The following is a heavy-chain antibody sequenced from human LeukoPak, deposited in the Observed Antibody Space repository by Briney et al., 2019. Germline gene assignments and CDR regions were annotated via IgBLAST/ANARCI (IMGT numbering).Heavy chain of an antibody. CDR1: GFTFSSYS. D-gene: IGHD5-18*01. CDR2: ISGSGGST. CDR3: AKEWGYGCKKGIDY. Sequence: PGGSLRLSCAASGFTFSSYSMSWVRQAPGKGLEWVSAISGSGGSTYYADSVKGRFTISRDNSKNTRYLQMNSLRAEDTAVYDCAKEWGYGCKKGIDYWGQGTLVTVSS. V-gene: IGHV3-23*01. J-gene: IGHJ4*02.